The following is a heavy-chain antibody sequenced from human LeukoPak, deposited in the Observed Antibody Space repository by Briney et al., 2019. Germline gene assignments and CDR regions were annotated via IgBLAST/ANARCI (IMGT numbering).Heavy chain of an antibody. CDR1: GGTFVSYA. J-gene: IGHJ4*02. CDR3: ARDHRAGATLNFDY. D-gene: IGHD1-26*01. V-gene: IGHV1-18*01. Sequence: GASVKVSCKASGGTFVSYAISWVRQAPGQGLEWMGWISTFNGNTNYAQKLQDRVTMTTDTSTSTAYMELKSLRSDDTAVYYCARDHRAGATLNFDYWGQGSLVTVSS. CDR2: ISTFNGNT.